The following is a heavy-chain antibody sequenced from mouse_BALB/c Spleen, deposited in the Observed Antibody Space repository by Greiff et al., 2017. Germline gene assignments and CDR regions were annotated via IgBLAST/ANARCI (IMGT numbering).Heavy chain of an antibody. D-gene: IGHD2-1*01. V-gene: IGHV3-6*02. CDR2: ISYDGSN. J-gene: IGHJ2*01. Sequence: VQLKESGPGLVKPSQSLSLTCSVTGYSITSGYYWNWIRQFPGNKLEWMGYISYDGSNNYNPSLKNRISITRDTSKNQFFLKLNSVTTEDTATYYCARVGLYGNYPSYWGQGTTLTVSS. CDR3: ARVGLYGNYPSY. CDR1: GYSITSGYY.